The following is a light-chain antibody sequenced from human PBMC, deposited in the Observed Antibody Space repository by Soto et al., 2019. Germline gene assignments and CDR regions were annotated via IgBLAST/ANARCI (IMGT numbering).Light chain of an antibody. CDR2: DNN. Sequence: QAVLTQPPSVSAAPGQKVTISCCGSSSNIGNNYVSWYQQLPGTDPKLLIYDNNKRPSGIPDRFSGSKSGTSATLSITGLQTGDEADYYCGTWASSLSAGVFGGGTKLTVL. J-gene: IGLJ2*01. V-gene: IGLV1-51*01. CDR3: GTWASSLSAGV. CDR1: SSNIGNNY.